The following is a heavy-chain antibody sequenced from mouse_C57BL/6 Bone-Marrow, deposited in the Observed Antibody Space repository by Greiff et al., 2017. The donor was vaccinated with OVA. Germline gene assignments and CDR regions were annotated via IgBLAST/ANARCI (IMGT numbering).Heavy chain of an antibody. D-gene: IGHD1-1*01. Sequence: ESGPGLVKPSQSLSLTCSVTGYSITSGYYWNWIRQFPGNKLEWMGYISYDGSNNYNPSLKNRISITRDTSKNQFFLKLNSVTTEDTATYYCARDRDYGSSYDYWGQGTTLTVSS. J-gene: IGHJ2*01. CDR1: GYSITSGYY. V-gene: IGHV3-6*01. CDR2: ISYDGSN. CDR3: ARDRDYGSSYDY.